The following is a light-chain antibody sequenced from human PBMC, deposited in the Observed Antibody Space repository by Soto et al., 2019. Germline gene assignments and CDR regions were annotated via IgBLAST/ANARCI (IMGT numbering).Light chain of an antibody. CDR2: DVS. V-gene: IGLV2-8*01. CDR3: MCYAGAHNWG. J-gene: IGLJ2*01. Sequence: QSALTQPPSASGSPGQSVTISCTGTSSDVGTHGYVSWYQQHAGKAPKLMIYDVSKRPSGVPDRFSGSKSAKTASLTVSGLQAEDEADYYCMCYAGAHNWGFGGGTKLTVL. CDR1: SSDVGTHGY.